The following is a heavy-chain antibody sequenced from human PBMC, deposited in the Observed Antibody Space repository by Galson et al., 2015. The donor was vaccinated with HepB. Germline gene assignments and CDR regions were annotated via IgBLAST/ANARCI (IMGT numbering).Heavy chain of an antibody. D-gene: IGHD2-21*02. Sequence: SETLSLTCAVYGGSFSGYYWTWIRQPPGKGLEWIGDINHDGRTNYNPSLKSRVTMSVDTSKNQFSLKLISVTAADMAVYYCARPHGGGDYYAWFDSWGQGTLVTLSS. CDR3: ARPHGGGDYYAWFDS. V-gene: IGHV4-34*01. J-gene: IGHJ5*01. CDR1: GGSFSGYY. CDR2: INHDGRT.